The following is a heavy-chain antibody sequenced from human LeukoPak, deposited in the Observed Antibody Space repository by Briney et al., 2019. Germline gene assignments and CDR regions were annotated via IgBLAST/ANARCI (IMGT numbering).Heavy chain of an antibody. J-gene: IGHJ5*02. D-gene: IGHD2-2*01. CDR3: ARDSSGNASFS. Sequence: GGSLRLSCAASGFTFRNYWMHWVRQVPGKGLVWVSRINSDGSSTRYADSVKGRFTISRDNAKNTLYLQMNSLRAEDTAVYYCARDSSGNASFSWSQGSLVTVSS. V-gene: IGHV3-74*01. CDR1: GFTFRNYW. CDR2: INSDGSST.